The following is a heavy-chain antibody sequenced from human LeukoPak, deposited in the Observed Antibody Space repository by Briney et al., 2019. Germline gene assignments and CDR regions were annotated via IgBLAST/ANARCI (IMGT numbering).Heavy chain of an antibody. J-gene: IGHJ4*02. V-gene: IGHV4-34*01. D-gene: IGHD2-2*01. CDR1: GGSFSGYY. CDR3: AREKAGSTSSIDY. Sequence: TSETLSLTCAVYGGSFSGYYWSWIRQPPGKGLEWIGEINHSGGTNYNPSLKSRVIISVDTSKNQFSLKLSSVTAADTAVYYCAREKAGSTSSIDYWGQGTLVTVSS. CDR2: INHSGGT.